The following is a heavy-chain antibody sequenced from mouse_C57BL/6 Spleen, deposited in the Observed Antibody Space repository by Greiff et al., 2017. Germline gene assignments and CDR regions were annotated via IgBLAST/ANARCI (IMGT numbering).Heavy chain of an antibody. V-gene: IGHV3-1*01. CDR3: ARGYYAGFAY. CDR2: LSYSGST. D-gene: IGHD1-1*01. CDR1: GYSITSGYD. J-gene: IGHJ3*01. Sequence: EVQLQQSGPGMVKPSPSLSLTCTVTGYSITSGYDWHWIRHFPGNKLEWMGYLSYSGSTNYNPSLKSRTSLTHDTSKNHFYLQLNSVTTEDTATYYCARGYYAGFAYWGQGTLVTVSA.